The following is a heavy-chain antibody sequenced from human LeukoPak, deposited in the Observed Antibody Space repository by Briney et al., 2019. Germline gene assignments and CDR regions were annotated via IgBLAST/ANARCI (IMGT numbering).Heavy chain of an antibody. D-gene: IGHD2-2*02. CDR2: IHHTGST. J-gene: IGHJ4*02. CDR1: GGSISSSGYS. Sequence: PSETLSLTCAVSGGSISSSGYSWSWIRQPPGKGLEWIGYIHHTGSTYYNPSLKSRVTISVDTSKNQFSLKLSSVTAADTAVYYCARGPNKSEYQLLYFWGYDQSPFDYWGQGTLVTVSS. V-gene: IGHV4-30-2*01. CDR3: ARGPNKSEYQLLYFWGYDQSPFDY.